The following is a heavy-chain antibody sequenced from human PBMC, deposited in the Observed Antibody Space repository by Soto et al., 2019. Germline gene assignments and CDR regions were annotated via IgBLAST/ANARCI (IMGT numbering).Heavy chain of an antibody. D-gene: IGHD2-2*01. Sequence: QVQLVQSGAEVKKPGSSVKVSCKASGGTFSSYAISWVRQAPGQGLEWMGGIIPIFGTANYAQKFQGRVTITPDESTSTASMEPCRLRFEDTAVSYCGGNCISTRCYGPGMDVWGQGTTVTVSS. CDR1: GGTFSSYA. CDR3: GGNCISTRCYGPGMDV. CDR2: IIPIFGTA. J-gene: IGHJ6*02. V-gene: IGHV1-69*05.